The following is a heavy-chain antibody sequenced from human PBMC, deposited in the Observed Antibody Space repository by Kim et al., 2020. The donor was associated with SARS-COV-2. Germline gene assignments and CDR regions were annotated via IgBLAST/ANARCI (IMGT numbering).Heavy chain of an antibody. Sequence: YSGSTNYNPALKSRVTVSIDTSKNQFSLKLSSVTAADTAVYYCARSQGWFDPWGQGTLVTVSS. V-gene: IGHV4-59*01. CDR3: ARSQGWFDP. J-gene: IGHJ5*02. CDR2: YSGST.